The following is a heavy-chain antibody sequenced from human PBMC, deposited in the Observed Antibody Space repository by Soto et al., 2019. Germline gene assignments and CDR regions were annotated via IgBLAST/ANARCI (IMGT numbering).Heavy chain of an antibody. J-gene: IGHJ4*02. V-gene: IGHV3-64D*06. CDR2: LSRNGGST. D-gene: IGHD3-16*01. Sequence: PGGSLRLSCSASGLTFSSYAMHWVRQAPGKGLEYVSALSRNGGSTYYADSVKGRFTISRDNSRNTLFLQMSSLRAEDTAVYYCVKGNYGDATHYFEYWGQGTLVTVSS. CDR3: VKGNYGDATHYFEY. CDR1: GLTFSSYA.